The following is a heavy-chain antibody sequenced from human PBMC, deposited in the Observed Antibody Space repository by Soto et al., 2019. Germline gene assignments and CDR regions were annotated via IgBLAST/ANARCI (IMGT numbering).Heavy chain of an antibody. Sequence: PGGSLRLSCAASGFPFSSYSMNWVRQAPGKGLEWVSSISRSSSYIYYADSVKGRFTISRDNAKNSLYLQMNSLRAEDTAVYYCARDGRYYYGSPDWFDPWGQGTLVTVSS. J-gene: IGHJ5*02. D-gene: IGHD3-10*01. CDR2: ISRSSSYI. CDR3: ARDGRYYYGSPDWFDP. V-gene: IGHV3-21*04. CDR1: GFPFSSYS.